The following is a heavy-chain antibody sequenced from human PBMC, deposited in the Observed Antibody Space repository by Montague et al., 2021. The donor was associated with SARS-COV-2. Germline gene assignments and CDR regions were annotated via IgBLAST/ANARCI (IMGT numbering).Heavy chain of an antibody. CDR2: IYYSGST. CDR3: ARGDGHYYGSGTYPYY. V-gene: IGHV4-59*01. Sequence: SETLSLTCTVSGGSITSYYWGWIRQPPGKGLEYIGYIYYSGSTDYNPSLKSRVTMSVDTSKNQFSLKLSSVTAADTAVYYCARGDGHYYGSGTYPYYWGQGTLVTVSS. D-gene: IGHD3-10*01. CDR1: GGSITSYY. J-gene: IGHJ4*02.